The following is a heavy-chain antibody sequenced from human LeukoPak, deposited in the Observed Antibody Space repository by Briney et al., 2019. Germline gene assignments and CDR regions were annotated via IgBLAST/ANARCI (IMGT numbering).Heavy chain of an antibody. J-gene: IGHJ5*02. D-gene: IGHD3-3*01. CDR1: GGSISSYY. CDR3: ARLAYDFRSGYYYDWFDP. CDR2: IYYSGST. Sequence: SETLSLTCTVSGGSISSYYWSWIRQPPGKGLEWIGYIYYSGSTNYNPSLKSRVTISVDTSKNQFSLKLSSVTAADTAVYYCARLAYDFRSGYYYDWFDPWGQGTLVTVSS. V-gene: IGHV4-59*08.